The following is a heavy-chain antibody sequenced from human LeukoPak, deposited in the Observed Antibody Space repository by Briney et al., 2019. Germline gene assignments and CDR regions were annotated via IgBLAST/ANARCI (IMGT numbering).Heavy chain of an antibody. J-gene: IGHJ4*02. CDR3: ARQDGYGIYYFDY. CDR1: GYRFTNYW. CDR2: IYPGDSDT. V-gene: IGHV5-51*01. D-gene: IGHD1-1*01. Sequence: GESLKISCKGSGYRFTNYWIAWVRQMPGKGLEWMGIIYPGDSDTRYSPSFQGQVTISADKSISTAYLQWSSLKASDSAIYYCARQDGYGIYYFDYWGQGTLVTVSS.